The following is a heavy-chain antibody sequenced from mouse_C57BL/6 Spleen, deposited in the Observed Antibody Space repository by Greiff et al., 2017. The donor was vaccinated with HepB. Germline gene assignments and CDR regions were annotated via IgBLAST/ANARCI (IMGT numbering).Heavy chain of an antibody. CDR2: IYPGDGDT. CDR1: GYAFSSSW. CDR3: ARSRGYPYFDY. J-gene: IGHJ2*01. Sequence: VQGVESGPELVKPGASVKISCKASGYAFSSSWMNWVKQRPGKGLEWIGRIYPGDGDTNYNGKFKGKATLTADKSSSTAYMQLSSLTSEDSAVYFCARSRGYPYFDYWGQGTTLTVSS. D-gene: IGHD2-2*01. V-gene: IGHV1-82*01.